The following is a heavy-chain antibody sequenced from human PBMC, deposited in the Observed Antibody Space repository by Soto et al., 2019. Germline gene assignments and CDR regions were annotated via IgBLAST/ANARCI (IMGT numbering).Heavy chain of an antibody. D-gene: IGHD4-4*01. V-gene: IGHV3-33*01. J-gene: IGHJ6*02. CDR3: ASTSESDPINDYSNGGMDV. CDR1: GFTFSSYG. CDR2: IWYDGSNK. Sequence: GGSLRLSCAASGFTFSSYGMHWVRQAPGKGLEWVAVIWYDGSNKYYADSVKGRFTISRDNSKNTLYLQMNSLRAEDTAVYYCASTSESDPINDYSNGGMDVWGQGTTVTVSS.